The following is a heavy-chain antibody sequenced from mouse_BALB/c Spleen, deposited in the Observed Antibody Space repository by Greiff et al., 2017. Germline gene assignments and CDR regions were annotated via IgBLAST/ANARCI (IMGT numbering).Heavy chain of an antibody. D-gene: IGHD1-2*01. CDR3: ARGQTAPFYAMDY. CDR1: GYTFTSYW. V-gene: IGHV1-87*01. CDR2: IYPGDGDT. J-gene: IGHJ4*01. Sequence: VQLQQSGAELARPGASVKLSCKASGYTFTSYWMQWVKQRPGQGLEWIGAIYPGDGDTRYTQKFKGKATLTADKSSSTAYMQLSSLASEDSAVYYCARGQTAPFYAMDYWGQGTSVTVSS.